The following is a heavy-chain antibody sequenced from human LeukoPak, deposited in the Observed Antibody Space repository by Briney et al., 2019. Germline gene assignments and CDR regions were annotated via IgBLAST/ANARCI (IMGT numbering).Heavy chain of an antibody. D-gene: IGHD6-19*01. J-gene: IGHJ4*02. CDR2: IYPGDSDT. V-gene: IGHV5-51*01. CDR3: ARHLAVAGQYYFDY. CDR1: GYSSTSYW. Sequence: GESLKISCKGSGYSSTSYWIGWVRQMPGKGLEWMGIIYPGDSDTRYSPSFQGQVTISADKSISTAYLQWSSLKASDTAMYYCARHLAVAGQYYFDYWGQGTLLTVSS.